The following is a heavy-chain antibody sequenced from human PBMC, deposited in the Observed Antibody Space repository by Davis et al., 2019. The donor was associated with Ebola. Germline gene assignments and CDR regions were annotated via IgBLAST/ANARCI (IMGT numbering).Heavy chain of an antibody. J-gene: IGHJ4*02. D-gene: IGHD1-26*01. V-gene: IGHV3-23*01. CDR2: ISGSGGST. CDR3: ARDSHSRSGSYGRGDY. Sequence: GGSLRLSCAASGFTFSSYAMSWVRQAPGKGLEWVSAISGSGGSTYYADSVKGRFTISRDNSKNTLYLQMNSLRAEDTAVYYCARDSHSRSGSYGRGDYWGQGTLVTVSS. CDR1: GFTFSSYA.